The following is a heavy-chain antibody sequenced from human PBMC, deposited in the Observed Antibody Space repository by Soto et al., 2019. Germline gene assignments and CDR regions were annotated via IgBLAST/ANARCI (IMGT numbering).Heavy chain of an antibody. D-gene: IGHD1-26*01. V-gene: IGHV3-21*01. J-gene: IGHJ4*02. CDR2: ISSSSSYI. CDR3: ARDYSGSYRFDY. Sequence: EVQLVESGGGLVKPGGSLRLSCAASGFTFSSYSMNWVRQAPGKGLEWVSSISSSSSYIYYADSVKGRFTISRDNAKNSLYLQMNSLRAEDTAVYYCARDYSGSYRFDYWGQGTLVTVSS. CDR1: GFTFSSYS.